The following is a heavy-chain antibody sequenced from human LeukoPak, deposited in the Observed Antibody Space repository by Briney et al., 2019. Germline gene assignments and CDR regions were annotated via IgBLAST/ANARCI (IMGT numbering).Heavy chain of an antibody. CDR3: AKDVCSAGSCYSFDY. J-gene: IGHJ4*02. V-gene: IGHV3-21*01. D-gene: IGHD2-15*01. Sequence: GGPLRLSCAASGFTFSSYSMNWVRQAPGKGLEWVSSISSSSSYIYYADSVKGRFTISRDNAKNSLYLQMNSLRAEDTAVYYCAKDVCSAGSCYSFDYWGQGTPVTVSS. CDR1: GFTFSSYS. CDR2: ISSSSSYI.